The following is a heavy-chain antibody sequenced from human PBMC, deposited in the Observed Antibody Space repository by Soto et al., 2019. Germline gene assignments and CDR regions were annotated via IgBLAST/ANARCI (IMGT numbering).Heavy chain of an antibody. D-gene: IGHD3-22*01. Sequence: GSLRLSCASSGFTFSSYAMSWVRQAPGKGLEWVSAISGSGGSTYYADSVKGRFTISRDNSKNTLYLQMNSLRAEDTAVYYCAITGGYYDSSGYYPLDYWGQGTLVTVSS. CDR3: AITGGYYDSSGYYPLDY. CDR2: ISGSGGST. V-gene: IGHV3-23*01. CDR1: GFTFSSYA. J-gene: IGHJ4*02.